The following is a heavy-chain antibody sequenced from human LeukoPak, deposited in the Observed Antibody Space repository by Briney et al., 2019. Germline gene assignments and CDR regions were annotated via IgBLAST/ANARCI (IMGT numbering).Heavy chain of an antibody. D-gene: IGHD1-26*01. V-gene: IGHV4-34*01. Sequence: SETLSLTCDVSGGSFNVYHWSWIRQPPGKGLEWIGEINHSGGTNYSPSLKSRVTMSLDTAKSQFSLKLSSVTAADTALYYCARGTEGVWELSQVWGQGTLVTVSS. CDR3: ARGTEGVWELSQV. CDR2: INHSGGT. J-gene: IGHJ4*02. CDR1: GGSFNVYH.